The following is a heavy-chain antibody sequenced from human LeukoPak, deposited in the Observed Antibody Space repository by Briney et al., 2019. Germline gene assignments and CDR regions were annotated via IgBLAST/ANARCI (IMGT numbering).Heavy chain of an antibody. V-gene: IGHV3-23*01. CDR2: ISGSGGST. CDR3: AKADYGDYGYYYYGMDV. J-gene: IGHJ6*04. CDR1: GFTFSSYW. D-gene: IGHD4-17*01. Sequence: GGSLRLSCAASGFTFSSYWMHWVRQAPGKGLEWVSAISGSGGSTYYADSVKGRFTISRDNSKNTLYLQMNSLRAEDTAVYYCAKADYGDYGYYYYGMDVWGKGTTVTVSS.